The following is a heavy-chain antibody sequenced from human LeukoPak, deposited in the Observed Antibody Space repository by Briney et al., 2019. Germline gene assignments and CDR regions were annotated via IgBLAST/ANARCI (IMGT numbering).Heavy chain of an antibody. J-gene: IGHJ4*02. V-gene: IGHV1-46*01. CDR2: INPSGGST. Sequence: GASVKVSCKASGYTFTSYYMHWVRQAPGQGLEWMGIINPSGGSTSYAQKFQGRVTMTRDTSTSTVYMELSSLRSEDTAVYYCARGSRLRFLEWLEYYFDYWGQGTLVTVSS. CDR1: GYTFTSYY. D-gene: IGHD3-3*01. CDR3: ARGSRLRFLEWLEYYFDY.